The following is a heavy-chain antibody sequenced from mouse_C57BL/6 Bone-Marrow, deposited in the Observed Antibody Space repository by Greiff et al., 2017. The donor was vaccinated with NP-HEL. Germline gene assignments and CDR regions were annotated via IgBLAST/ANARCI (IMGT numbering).Heavy chain of an antibody. CDR2: IDPENGDT. CDR1: GFNIKDDY. J-gene: IGHJ3*01. V-gene: IGHV14-4*01. D-gene: IGHD2-1*01. CDR3: TTLIYYGNYGGFAY. Sequence: VQLKQSGAELVRPGASVKLSCTASGFNIKDDYMHWVKQRPEQGLEWIGWIDPENGDTEYASKFQGKATITADTSSNTAYLQLSSLTSEDTAVYYCTTLIYYGNYGGFAYWGQGTLVTVSA.